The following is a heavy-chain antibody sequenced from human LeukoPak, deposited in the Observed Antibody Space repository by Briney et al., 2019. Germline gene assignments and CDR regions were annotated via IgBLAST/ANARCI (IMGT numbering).Heavy chain of an antibody. D-gene: IGHD3-16*01. CDR3: ARDLGGVGD. Sequence: PSETLSLTCTVSGRSISISYWSWIRQPPGKGLEWIGYIYYSGSTNYNPSLKSPVTISVDTSKNQFSLQRTSVTAADPAVYYCARDLGGVGDWGPGTLVTVSS. V-gene: IGHV4-59*01. CDR2: IYYSGST. CDR1: GRSISISY. J-gene: IGHJ4*02.